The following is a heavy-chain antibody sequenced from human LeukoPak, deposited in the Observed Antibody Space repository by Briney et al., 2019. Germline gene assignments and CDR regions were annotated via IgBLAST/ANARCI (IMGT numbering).Heavy chain of an antibody. Sequence: GGSLRLSCAASGFTFSSYGMHWVRQAPGKGLEWVAVIWYDGSNKYYADSVKGRFTISRDNSKNTLYLQMNSLRAEDTAVYYCARDLNGLLWFGELSFDYWGQGTLVTVSS. D-gene: IGHD3-10*01. CDR1: GFTFSSYG. V-gene: IGHV3-33*01. CDR3: ARDLNGLLWFGELSFDY. CDR2: IWYDGSNK. J-gene: IGHJ4*02.